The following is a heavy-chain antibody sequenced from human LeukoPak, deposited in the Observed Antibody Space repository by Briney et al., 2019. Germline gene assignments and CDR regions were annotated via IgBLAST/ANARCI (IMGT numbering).Heavy chain of an antibody. CDR2: MYHSGNS. D-gene: IGHD3-22*01. J-gene: IGHJ4*02. CDR3: ARDPGYYYDSSGYYSGSYYFDY. Sequence: SETLSLTCSVSGYSVSGAYYWGWIRQPPGKGLEWIGTMYHSGNSYYNPSLQSRVTISVDTSKNQFSLKLSSVTAADTAVYYCARDPGYYYDSSGYYSGSYYFDYWGQGTLVTVSS. V-gene: IGHV4-38-2*02. CDR1: GYSVSGAYY.